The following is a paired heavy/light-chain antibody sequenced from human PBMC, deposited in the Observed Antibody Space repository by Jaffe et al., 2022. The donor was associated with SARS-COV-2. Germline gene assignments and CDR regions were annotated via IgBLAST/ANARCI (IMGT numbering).Heavy chain of an antibody. D-gene: IGHD6-6*01. V-gene: IGHV3-23*01. CDR1: EFIFSSYA. J-gene: IGHJ3*02. CDR3: ARLIPARGVFDM. CDR2: ISGGGVVT. Sequence: EVQLLESGGGVLQPGGSLRLSCAASEFIFSSYAMSWVRQAPGKGLEWVSFISGGGVVTKYADSVKGRFTISRDNSKNTLYLQINSLGSEDTAVYYCARLIPARGVFDMWGQGTLVTVSS.
Light chain of an antibody. CDR3: QQYNSYQYS. CDR2: KAS. J-gene: IGKJ2*03. Sequence: DIQLTQSPSTLSASVGDRVTITCRASQSISTWLAWYHQSPGKAPKLLIYKASTLESGVPSRFTGSGSGTEFTLTISSLQPDDFATYYCQQYNSYQYSFGQGTKLEIK. V-gene: IGKV1-5*03. CDR1: QSISTW.